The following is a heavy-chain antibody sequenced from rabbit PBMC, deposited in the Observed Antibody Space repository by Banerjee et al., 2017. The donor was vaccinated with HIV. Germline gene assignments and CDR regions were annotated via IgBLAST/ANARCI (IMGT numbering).Heavy chain of an antibody. J-gene: IGHJ4*01. CDR2: IYAGKGST. CDR3: ARLKYSYDDYGDSFNL. CDR1: GFDFSSYY. Sequence: QLKETGGGLVQPGGSLTLSCKASGFDFSSYYMSWVRQAPGKGLEWIGIIYAGKGSTDYASWVNGRFTISSDNAQNTVDLQMNSLTAADTATYFCARLKYSYDDYGDSFNLWGPGTLVTVS. D-gene: IGHD2-1*01. V-gene: IGHV1S7*01.